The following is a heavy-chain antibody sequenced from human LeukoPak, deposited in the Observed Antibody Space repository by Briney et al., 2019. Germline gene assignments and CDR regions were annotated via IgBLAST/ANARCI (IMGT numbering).Heavy chain of an antibody. J-gene: IGHJ4*02. D-gene: IGHD3-3*01. Sequence: GGSLRLSCAASGLTFSSYSMNWVRQAPGKGLEWVSYISSSSSTIYYADSVKGRFTISRDNAKNSLYLQMNSLRAEDTAVYYCARRYDFWSGYYTDYFDYWGQGTLVTVSS. CDR3: ARRYDFWSGYYTDYFDY. CDR2: ISSSSSTI. V-gene: IGHV3-48*01. CDR1: GLTFSSYS.